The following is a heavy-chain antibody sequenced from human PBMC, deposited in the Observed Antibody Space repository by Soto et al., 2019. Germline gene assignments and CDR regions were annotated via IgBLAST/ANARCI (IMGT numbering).Heavy chain of an antibody. D-gene: IGHD2-2*01. CDR1: GFTFSSYD. V-gene: IGHV3-13*05. J-gene: IGHJ3*02. Sequence: GSLRLSCAASGFTFSSYDMHWVRQATGKGLEWVSAIGTAGDPYYPGSVKGRFTISRENAKNSLYLQMNSLRAGDTAVYYCARGSGYCSSTSCQGVGAFDIWGQGTMVTVSS. CDR3: ARGSGYCSSTSCQGVGAFDI. CDR2: IGTAGDP.